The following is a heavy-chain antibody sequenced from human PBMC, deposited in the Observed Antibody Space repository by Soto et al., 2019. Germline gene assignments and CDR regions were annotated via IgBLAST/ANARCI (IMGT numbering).Heavy chain of an antibody. CDR3: AREAGYTYGYVFDY. V-gene: IGHV1-69*01. J-gene: IGHJ4*02. CDR2: IIPVLGVG. CDR1: GGTFGNHA. Sequence: QVQLVQSGAEVKKPGSSVKVPCKASGGTFGNHAISWVRQAPGQGLEWLGGIIPVLGVGDNAQNFQGRVTITADASTSTAYLELSSLRSEDTALYYCAREAGYTYGYVFDYWGQGTLVTVSS. D-gene: IGHD5-18*01.